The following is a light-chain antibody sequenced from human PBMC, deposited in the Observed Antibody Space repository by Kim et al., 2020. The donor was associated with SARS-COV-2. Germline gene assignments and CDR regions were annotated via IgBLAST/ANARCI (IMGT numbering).Light chain of an antibody. CDR1: KLGDKY. CDR3: QAWDSSTGV. Sequence: VSPGQTASITCSGDKLGDKYACWYQQKPGQSPVLVIYQDSKRPSGFPERFSGSNSGNTATLTISGTQAMDEADYYCQAWDSSTGVFGGGTQLTV. V-gene: IGLV3-1*01. J-gene: IGLJ3*02. CDR2: QDS.